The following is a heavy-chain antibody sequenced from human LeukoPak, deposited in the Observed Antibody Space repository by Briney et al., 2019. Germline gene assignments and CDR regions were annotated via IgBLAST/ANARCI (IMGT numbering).Heavy chain of an antibody. J-gene: IGHJ4*02. CDR1: GFSFSYYG. D-gene: IGHD2-21*02. V-gene: IGHV3-33*01. CDR2: IWYDGSNK. CDR3: AREGDSRKFDY. Sequence: GRSLRLSCAASGFSFSYYGMHWVRQAPGRGLEWVAVIWYDGSNKYYADSVKGRFTIPRDTRDNSKNTLYLQMNSLRAEDTAVYYCAREGDSRKFDYWGQGTLVTVSS.